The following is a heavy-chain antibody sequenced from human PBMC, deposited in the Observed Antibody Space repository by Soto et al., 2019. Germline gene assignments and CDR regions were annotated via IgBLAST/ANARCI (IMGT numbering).Heavy chain of an antibody. J-gene: IGHJ6*02. D-gene: IGHD6-6*01. CDR2: IKSKTDGGTT. CDR3: TTKPFFEYSSFSHYYYGMDV. V-gene: IGHV3-15*07. CDR1: GFTFSNAW. Sequence: AGGSLRLSCAASGFTFSNAWMNWVRQAPGKGLEWVGRIKSKTDGGTTDYAAPVKGRFTISRDDSKNTLYLQMNSLKTEDTAVYYCTTKPFFEYSSFSHYYYGMDVWGQGTTVTVSS.